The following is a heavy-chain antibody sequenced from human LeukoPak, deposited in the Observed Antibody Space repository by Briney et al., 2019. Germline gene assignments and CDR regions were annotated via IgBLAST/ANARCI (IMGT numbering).Heavy chain of an antibody. V-gene: IGHV3-66*01. Sequence: SGGSLRLSCAVSGFTVSSNFMSWVRQAPGKGPEWVSVIYTSGITYYADSVRGRFTISRDNSKNILYLQMDSLTAEDTAAYYCAREDAGGTYSFDYWGQRTLVTVSS. CDR1: GFTVSSNF. CDR3: AREDAGGTYSFDY. D-gene: IGHD1-26*01. J-gene: IGHJ4*02. CDR2: IYTSGIT.